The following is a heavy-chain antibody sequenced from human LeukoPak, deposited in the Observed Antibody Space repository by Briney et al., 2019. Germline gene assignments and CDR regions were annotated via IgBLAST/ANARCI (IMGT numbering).Heavy chain of an antibody. Sequence: ASVKVSCKASGYTFTGYYMHWVRQAPGQGLDWMGWINPNSGGTYSAQKFQGWVTMTRDTSISTAYMELSRLTSDDTAVYYCARANALYCSSTTCLFDYWGQGTLVTVSS. CDR1: GYTFTGYY. CDR2: INPNSGGT. CDR3: ARANALYCSSTTCLFDY. V-gene: IGHV1-2*04. D-gene: IGHD2-2*01. J-gene: IGHJ4*02.